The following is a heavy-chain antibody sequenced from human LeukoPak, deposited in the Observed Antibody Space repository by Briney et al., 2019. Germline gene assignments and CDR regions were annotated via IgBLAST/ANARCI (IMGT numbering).Heavy chain of an antibody. V-gene: IGHV4-39*07. Sequence: PSETLSLICTVSGGSIRSSTYYWAWIRQPPGMGLEWIGTIYYSGSTYYNPTLQSRVTISADTSKNQFSLKLSSVTAADTAVYYCAREGRYCSGGSCFRSLADYWGQGTLVTVSS. J-gene: IGHJ4*02. CDR3: AREGRYCSGGSCFRSLADY. CDR1: GGSIRSSTYY. CDR2: IYYSGST. D-gene: IGHD2-15*01.